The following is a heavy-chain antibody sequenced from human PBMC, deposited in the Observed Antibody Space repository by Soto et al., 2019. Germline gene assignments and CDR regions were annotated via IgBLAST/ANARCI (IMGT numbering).Heavy chain of an antibody. CDR2: IYYSGST. V-gene: IGHV4-59*08. CDR3: ARAWPPGGWYYFDY. J-gene: IGHJ4*02. D-gene: IGHD6-19*01. CDR1: GGSISSYY. Sequence: PSETLSLTCTVSGGSISSYYWSWSRQPPGKGLEWIGYIYYSGSTNYNPSLKSRVTISVDTSKNQFSLKLSSVTAADTAVYYCARAWPPGGWYYFDYWGQGTLVTVSS.